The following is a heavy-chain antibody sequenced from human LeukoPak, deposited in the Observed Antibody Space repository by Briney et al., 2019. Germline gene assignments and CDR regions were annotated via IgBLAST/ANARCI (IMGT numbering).Heavy chain of an antibody. D-gene: IGHD4-17*01. V-gene: IGHV4-34*01. CDR2: INHSGSA. CDR3: ARGQGTVTTH. J-gene: IGHJ4*02. CDR1: GGSFSGYY. Sequence: SETLSLTFAVSGGSFSGYYWTWIRQPPGKGLEWIGEINHSGSANYNPSLKSRVTISLDMSENQFSLKLTSVTAADTAVYYCARGQGTVTTHWGQGTLVTVSS.